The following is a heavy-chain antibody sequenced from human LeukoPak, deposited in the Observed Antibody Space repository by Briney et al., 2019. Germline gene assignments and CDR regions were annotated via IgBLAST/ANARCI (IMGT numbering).Heavy chain of an antibody. Sequence: GGSLRLSCAASGFTFSSYSMNWVRQAPGKGLEWVSSISSSSSYIYYADSVKGRFTISRDNAKNSLYLQMNSLRAEDTAVYYCARDPPRYCTNGVCYPQVPDYWGQGTLVTVSS. J-gene: IGHJ4*02. CDR2: ISSSSSYI. CDR3: ARDPPRYCTNGVCYPQVPDY. V-gene: IGHV3-21*01. D-gene: IGHD2-8*01. CDR1: GFTFSSYS.